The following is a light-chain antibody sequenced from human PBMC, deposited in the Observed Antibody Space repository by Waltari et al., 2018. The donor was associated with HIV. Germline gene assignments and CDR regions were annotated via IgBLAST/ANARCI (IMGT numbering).Light chain of an antibody. V-gene: IGLV1-44*01. CDR2: GNT. Sequence: QSVLTQPPSASGTPGQRVTISCYGRNSNIGSNTENWYQQLPGTAPKLLIYGNTQRPSGVPDRFSGSKSGTSASLAISGLQSEDEADYYCAAWDDSLNGEVVFGGGTKLTVL. CDR3: AAWDDSLNGEVV. J-gene: IGLJ2*01. CDR1: NSNIGSNT.